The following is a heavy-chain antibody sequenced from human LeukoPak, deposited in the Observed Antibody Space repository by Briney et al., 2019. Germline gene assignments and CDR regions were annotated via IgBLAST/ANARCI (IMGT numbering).Heavy chain of an antibody. CDR3: ARRYCSGGSCYWGYDY. V-gene: IGHV3-53*05. Sequence: GGSLRLSCVASGFTISSDYMSWVRQATGKGLEWVSLIYSGGSTYYADSVRGRFTISRDDSKNTLYLQMNNLRPEDTAVYYCARRYCSGGSCYWGYDYWGQGTLVTVSS. J-gene: IGHJ4*02. D-gene: IGHD2-15*01. CDR2: IYSGGST. CDR1: GFTISSDY.